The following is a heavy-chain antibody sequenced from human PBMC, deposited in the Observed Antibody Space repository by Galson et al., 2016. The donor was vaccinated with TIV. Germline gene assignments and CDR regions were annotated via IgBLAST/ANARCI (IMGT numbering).Heavy chain of an antibody. Sequence: SLRLSCAASGYTFSSYGMHWVRQAPGKGLEWVSSISSTSNYIYYGDPVKGRFTISRDNAENSLHLHMNSLRAEDTAIYFCARTGNYYHYAMDVWGQGTTVTVSS. D-gene: IGHD7-27*01. CDR3: ARTGNYYHYAMDV. J-gene: IGHJ6*02. V-gene: IGHV3-21*01. CDR2: ISSTSNYI. CDR1: GYTFSSYG.